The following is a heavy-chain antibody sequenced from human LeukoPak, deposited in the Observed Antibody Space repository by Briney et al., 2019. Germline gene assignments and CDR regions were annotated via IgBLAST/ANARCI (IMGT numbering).Heavy chain of an antibody. Sequence: ASVKVSCKASGYTFTSYGISWVRQAPGQGLEWMGWISAYNGNTNYAQKLQGRVTMTTDTSTSTAYMELRSLRSDDTAVYYCARDLRYFDWLLQYYYYYYMDVWGKGTTVTVSS. CDR2: ISAYNGNT. V-gene: IGHV1-18*01. D-gene: IGHD3-9*01. CDR3: ARDLRYFDWLLQYYYYYYMDV. J-gene: IGHJ6*03. CDR1: GYTFTSYG.